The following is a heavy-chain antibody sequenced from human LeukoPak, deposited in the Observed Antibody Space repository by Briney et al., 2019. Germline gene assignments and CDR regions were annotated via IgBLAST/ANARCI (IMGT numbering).Heavy chain of an antibody. CDR3: ARVNTTSDY. CDR1: GYSFSGYY. J-gene: IGHJ4*02. D-gene: IGHD1-14*01. V-gene: IGHV1-2*02. Sequence: ASVKVSCKASGYSFSGYYIHWVRQAPGQGLEWMGWINPNSGDTKYAQKFQGRVTMTRDTSISTANMELSRLTSDDTAVYYCARVNTTSDYWGQGTLVTASS. CDR2: INPNSGDT.